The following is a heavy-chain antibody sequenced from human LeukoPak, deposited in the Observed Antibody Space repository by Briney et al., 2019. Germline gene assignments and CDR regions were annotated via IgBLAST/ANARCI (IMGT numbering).Heavy chain of an antibody. CDR2: ISSSGSTI. J-gene: IGHJ4*02. CDR1: GFTFSSYE. V-gene: IGHV3-48*03. Sequence: GGSLRLSCAASGFTFSSYEMNWVRQALGKGLERVSYISSSGSTIYSADSVKGRFTISRDNAKNSLYLQMNSLRAEDTAVYYCAKDSEGPAGDYVEYYFDYWGQGTLVTVSS. D-gene: IGHD4-17*01. CDR3: AKDSEGPAGDYVEYYFDY.